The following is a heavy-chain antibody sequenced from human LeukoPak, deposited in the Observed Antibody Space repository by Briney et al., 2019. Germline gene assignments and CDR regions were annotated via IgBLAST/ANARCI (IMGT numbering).Heavy chain of an antibody. V-gene: IGHV4-39*01. CDR2: INYSGNT. D-gene: IGHD6-6*01. CDR3: ASPSSSSSTYDY. Sequence: SETLSLTCIVSGGSISSSSYYWGWLRQPPGKGLEWIGSINYSGNTYYNASLKSRVTISVDTSKNQFSLKLSSVTAADTAVYYCASPSSSSSTYDYWGQGTLVTVSS. J-gene: IGHJ4*02. CDR1: GGSISSSSYY.